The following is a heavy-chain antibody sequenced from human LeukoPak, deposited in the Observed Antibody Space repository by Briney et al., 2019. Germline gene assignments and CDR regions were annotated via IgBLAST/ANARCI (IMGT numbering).Heavy chain of an antibody. CDR1: GYSFTNHW. D-gene: IGHD6-6*01. Sequence: GESLKISCSGSGYSFTNHWIGWVRQMPGKGLEWMGIIYPDDSNTRYSPSFQGQVTITADKSINTAFLHWSSLKASDTAKYYCARHTTYATSSRVFDYWGQGTLVTVSS. J-gene: IGHJ4*02. V-gene: IGHV5-51*01. CDR2: IYPDDSNT. CDR3: ARHTTYATSSRVFDY.